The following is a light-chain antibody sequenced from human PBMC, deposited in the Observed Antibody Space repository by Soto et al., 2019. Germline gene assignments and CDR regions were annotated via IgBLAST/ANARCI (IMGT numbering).Light chain of an antibody. CDR2: AAS. CDR3: QHYNNWPPAWT. Sequence: DIQMTQSPSSLSASVGDRVTITCRASQSISSYLNWYQQKPGKAPKLLIYAASSLQSGVPSRFSGSGSGTDFTLTISSLQPEDFALYYCQHYNNWPPAWTFGQGTKVDIK. J-gene: IGKJ1*01. CDR1: QSISSY. V-gene: IGKV1-39*01.